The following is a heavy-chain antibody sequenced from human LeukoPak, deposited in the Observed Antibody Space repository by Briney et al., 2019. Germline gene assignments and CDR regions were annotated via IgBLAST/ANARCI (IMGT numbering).Heavy chain of an antibody. J-gene: IGHJ4*02. Sequence: GGSLRLSCAASGSTFSSYAMSWVRQAPGKGLEWVSAISGSGGSTYYADSVKGRFTISRDNSKNTLYLQMNSLRAEDTAVYYCAKDRWPDLLPLDYWGQGTLVTVSS. CDR3: AKDRWPDLLPLDY. V-gene: IGHV3-23*01. CDR2: ISGSGGST. D-gene: IGHD1-14*01. CDR1: GSTFSSYA.